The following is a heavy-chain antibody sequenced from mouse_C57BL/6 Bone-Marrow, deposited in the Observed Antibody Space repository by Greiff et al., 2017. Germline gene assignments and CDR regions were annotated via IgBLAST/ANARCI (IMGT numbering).Heavy chain of an antibody. V-gene: IGHV1-19*01. CDR3: ARRSLRRLPSYFDV. CDR2: ISTYNGGT. D-gene: IGHD2-14*01. Sequence: EVQLQQSGPVLVKPGASVKMSCKASGYTFTDYYMNWVKQSHGKSLEWIGVISTYNGGTSYNQKFKGKATLTVDKSSSTTYMELNSLTSTDSAVYYCARRSLRRLPSYFDVWGTGTTVTVSS. J-gene: IGHJ1*03. CDR1: GYTFTDYY.